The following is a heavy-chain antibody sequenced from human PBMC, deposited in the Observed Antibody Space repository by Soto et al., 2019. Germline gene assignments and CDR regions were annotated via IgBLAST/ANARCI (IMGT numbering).Heavy chain of an antibody. V-gene: IGHV4-39*01. Sequence: QLPLQESGPGLVKPAEALSLKCAVSGGSVSSGNYFWGWIRQPPGNGLEWIGNIYYNGDNYYSLALKSRFTLAVDTAQNQFSPRLSSVTPADTAVYYCVRRLIDIWQLGHAFDLSGQGTLVTVSS. CDR3: VRRLIDIWQLGHAFDL. J-gene: IGHJ3*01. D-gene: IGHD1-26*01. CDR2: IYYNGDN. CDR1: GGSVSSGNYF.